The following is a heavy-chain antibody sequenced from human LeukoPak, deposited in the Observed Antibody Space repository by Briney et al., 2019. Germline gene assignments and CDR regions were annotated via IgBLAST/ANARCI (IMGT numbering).Heavy chain of an antibody. CDR1: GFTFSSYA. CDR2: ISSNGGST. J-gene: IGHJ4*02. CDR3: ARSSGVGATGRFDY. D-gene: IGHD1-26*01. V-gene: IGHV3-64*01. Sequence: GGSLRLSCAASGFTFSSYAMPWVRQAPGKGLEYVSAISSNGGSTYYANSVKGRFTISRDNSKNTLYLQMGSLRAEDMAVYYCARSSGVGATGRFDYWGQGTLVTVSS.